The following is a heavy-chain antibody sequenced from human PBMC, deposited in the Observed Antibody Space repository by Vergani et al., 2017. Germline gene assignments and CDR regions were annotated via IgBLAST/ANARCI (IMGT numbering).Heavy chain of an antibody. Sequence: QVQLVQSGAEVKKPGSSVKVSCKASGGTFSSYAISWVRQAPGQGLEWMGGIIPIFGTANYAQKFQGRVTITADKSTSTAYMELSSLRSEDTAVYYCARVPYYDSSGYYGGSDYWGQGTLVTVSS. CDR3: ARVPYYDSSGYYGGSDY. D-gene: IGHD3-22*01. V-gene: IGHV1-69*06. CDR2: IIPIFGTA. CDR1: GGTFSSYA. J-gene: IGHJ4*02.